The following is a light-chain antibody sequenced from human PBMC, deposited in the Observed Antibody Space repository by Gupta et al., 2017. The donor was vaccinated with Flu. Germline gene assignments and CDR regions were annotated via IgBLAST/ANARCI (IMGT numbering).Light chain of an antibody. V-gene: IGLV3-21*02. CDR2: DDS. CDR3: QVGDSSSDHVV. J-gene: IGLJ3*02. CDR1: NIGTKS. Sequence: SSLLPPPPSASVAPGQTARISCQGNNIGTKSVHWYQQKPGQAPVLVVYDDSDRPAGFPERFSGSNSGNTATLTISRVEAGDEADYYCQVGDSSSDHVVFGGGTKLTVL.